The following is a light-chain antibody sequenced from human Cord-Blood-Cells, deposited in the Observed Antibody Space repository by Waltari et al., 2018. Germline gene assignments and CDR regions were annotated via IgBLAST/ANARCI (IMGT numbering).Light chain of an antibody. V-gene: IGKV1-39*01. CDR2: AAS. J-gene: IGKJ4*01. Sequence: DIQMTQSPSSLSASVGDRVTITCRASQSISSYLNWYKQKPGKAPHLLIYAASSLQSGGPSRFSGSGSWTDFTLTISSLQPEDFATYYCQQSYSTPPTFGGGTKVEIK. CDR3: QQSYSTPPT. CDR1: QSISSY.